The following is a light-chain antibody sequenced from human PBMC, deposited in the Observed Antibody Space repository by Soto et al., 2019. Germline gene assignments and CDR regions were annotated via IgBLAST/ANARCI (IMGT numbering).Light chain of an antibody. CDR1: QGISNY. Sequence: DIQMTQSPSSLSASVGDRVTITCRARQGISNYLAWYQQKPEKIPKLLIFAASTLQSGAPSRFTGSGSGTDFTLTISSLQPEDVATYYCQTYTGVPSFGGGTKVEIK. CDR3: QTYTGVPS. J-gene: IGKJ4*01. CDR2: AAS. V-gene: IGKV1-27*01.